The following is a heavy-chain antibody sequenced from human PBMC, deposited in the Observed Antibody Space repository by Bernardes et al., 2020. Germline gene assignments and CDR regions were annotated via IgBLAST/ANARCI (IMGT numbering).Heavy chain of an antibody. J-gene: IGHJ1*01. D-gene: IGHD6-19*01. CDR3: AKVGSGWGEYLQH. CDR1: GGSISSYY. CDR2: IYYSGST. Sequence: SESLSLTCTVSGGSISSYYWSWIRQPPGKGLEWIGYIYYSGSTTYNPSHESRGTISVDTSKNHFSLKLSSVTAADAAVYYCAKVGSGWGEYLQHWDQGTRVTVTS. V-gene: IGHV4-59*01.